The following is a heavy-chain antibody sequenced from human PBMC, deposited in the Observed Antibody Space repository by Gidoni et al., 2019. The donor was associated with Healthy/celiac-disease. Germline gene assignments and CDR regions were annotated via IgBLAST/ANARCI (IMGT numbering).Heavy chain of an antibody. J-gene: IGHJ4*02. CDR1: AFTFSSYG. CDR3: AKTHYGVEFDY. V-gene: IGHV3-30*18. CDR2: ISYDGRKK. D-gene: IGHD4-17*01. Sequence: QVQLVESGGGVVQPGRSLRLSCAASAFTFSSYGMHWVRQAPGKGLEWGAVISYDGRKKYYADAVKGRFTISRDNSKNTLYLQMNSLRAEDTAVYYCAKTHYGVEFDYWGQGTLVTVSS.